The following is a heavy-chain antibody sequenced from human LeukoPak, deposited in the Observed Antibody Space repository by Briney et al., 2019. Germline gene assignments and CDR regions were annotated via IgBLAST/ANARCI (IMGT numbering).Heavy chain of an antibody. V-gene: IGHV4-4*02. CDR2: IYYSGST. Sequence: SGTLSLTCAVSGGSISNNNWWSWVRQPPGKGLESIGYIYYSGSTNYNPSLKSRITISVDMSKNQFSLKLNSVTAADTAVYYCARVGKYSYGSFDSWGQGTLVTVSS. CDR1: GGSISNNNW. D-gene: IGHD5-18*01. CDR3: ARVGKYSYGSFDS. J-gene: IGHJ4*02.